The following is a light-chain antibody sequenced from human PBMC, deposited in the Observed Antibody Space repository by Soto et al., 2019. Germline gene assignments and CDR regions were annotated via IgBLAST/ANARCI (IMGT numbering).Light chain of an antibody. J-gene: IGKJ1*01. CDR3: PHYNNFPWT. Sequence: DIQMNQSPSTLSASVGDRVTITGRASQSIGFWLAWYQQTPGKAPNILIYDASRLDSGVPSMFSGSGAGTECTRTISSLQHDDVATAACPHYNNFPWTFGPGTKVDIK. CDR1: QSIGFW. V-gene: IGKV1-5*01. CDR2: DAS.